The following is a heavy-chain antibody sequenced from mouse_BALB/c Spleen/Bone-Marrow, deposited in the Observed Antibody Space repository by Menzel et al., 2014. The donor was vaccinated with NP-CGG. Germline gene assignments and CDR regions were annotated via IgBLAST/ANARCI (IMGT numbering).Heavy chain of an antibody. CDR1: GFSLTSYG. CDR3: ARDRGTTRAMDY. D-gene: IGHD1-1*01. V-gene: IGHV2-9*02. J-gene: IGHJ4*01. CDR2: IWAGGST. Sequence: VMLVESGPGLVAPSQSLSITCTVSGFSLTSYGVHWVRQPPGKGLEWLGVIWAGGSTNYNSAHMSRLSISKDNSKSKVFLKMNSLQTDDTAMYYCARDRGTTRAMDYWGQGTSVTVSS.